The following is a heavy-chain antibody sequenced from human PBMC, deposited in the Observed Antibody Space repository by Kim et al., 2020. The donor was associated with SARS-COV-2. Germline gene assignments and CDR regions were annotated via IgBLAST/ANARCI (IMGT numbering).Heavy chain of an antibody. J-gene: IGHJ5*02. CDR3: ATILYDSSP. V-gene: IGHV3-33*01. CDR2: SNK. Sequence: SNKNYANSVEGRVPSSRDNSKNTLYLQMHRLRAEDTAVYYCATILYDSSPWGQGTLVTVSS. D-gene: IGHD3-22*01.